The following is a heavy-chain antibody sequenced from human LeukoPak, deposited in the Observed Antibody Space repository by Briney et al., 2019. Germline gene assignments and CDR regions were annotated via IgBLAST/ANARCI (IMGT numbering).Heavy chain of an antibody. D-gene: IGHD3-22*01. CDR2: IYHSGST. CDR3: ARVRFFDSSVLTRKRSYYFDY. CDR1: GGSISSSNW. J-gene: IGHJ4*02. Sequence: SGTLSLTCAVSGGSISSSNWWSWVRQPPGKGLEWIGEIYHSGSTNYNPSLKSRVTISVDTSKNQFSLKLSSVTAADTAVYYCARVRFFDSSVLTRKRSYYFDYWGQGTLVTVSS. V-gene: IGHV4-4*02.